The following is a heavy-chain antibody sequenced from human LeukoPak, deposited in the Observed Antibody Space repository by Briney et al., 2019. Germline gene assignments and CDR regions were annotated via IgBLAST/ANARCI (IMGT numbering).Heavy chain of an antibody. CDR2: IYYSGST. D-gene: IGHD3-10*01. CDR1: GGSISSYY. J-gene: IGHJ4*02. CDR3: ARLISASYYYGSGTTV. Sequence: SETLSLTCTVSGGSISSYYWSWIRQPPGKGLEWIGYIYYSGSTNYNPSLKSRVTISVDTSKNQFSLKLSSVTAADTAVYYCARLISASYYYGSGTTVWGQGTLVTVSS. V-gene: IGHV4-59*08.